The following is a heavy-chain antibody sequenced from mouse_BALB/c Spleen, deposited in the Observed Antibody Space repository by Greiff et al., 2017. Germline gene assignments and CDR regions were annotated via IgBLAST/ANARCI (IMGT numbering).Heavy chain of an antibody. J-gene: IGHJ3*01. CDR3: ASFGFWDWFAY. CDR1: GYTFTSYW. V-gene: IGHV1-7*01. D-gene: IGHD4-1*01. CDR2: INPSTGYT. Sequence: VQLQQSGAELAKPGASVKMSCKASGYTFTSYWMHWVKQRPGQGLEWIGYINPSTGYTEYNQKFKDKATLTADKSSSTAYMQLSSLTSEDSAVYYCASFGFWDWFAYWGQGTLVTVSA.